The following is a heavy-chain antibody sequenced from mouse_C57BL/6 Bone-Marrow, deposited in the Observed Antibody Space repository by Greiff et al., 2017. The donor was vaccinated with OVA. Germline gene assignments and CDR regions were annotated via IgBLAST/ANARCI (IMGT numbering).Heavy chain of an antibody. J-gene: IGHJ2*01. Sequence: DVMLVESGGGLVKPGGSLRLSCAASGFTFSDYGMHWVRQAPEKGLEWVAYLSSGSSTIYYADTVKGRFTISRDNAKNTLFLQGTSLRSEDTAMYYCARDYYYGSTYDWGQGTTLTVSS. CDR1: GFTFSDYG. V-gene: IGHV5-17*01. CDR2: LSSGSSTI. CDR3: ARDYYYGSTYD. D-gene: IGHD1-1*01.